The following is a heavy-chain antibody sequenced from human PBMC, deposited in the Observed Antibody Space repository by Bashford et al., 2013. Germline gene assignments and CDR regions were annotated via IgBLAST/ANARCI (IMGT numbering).Heavy chain of an antibody. J-gene: IGHJ4*02. V-gene: IGHV1-2*02. CDR3: ARDLEYISY. Sequence: VASVKVSCKGLQYTFTGYHLHWVRRAPGQGLEWMGWINPNSGGTDYAQKFQGRVTMTRDTSITTAYMELSRLRSDDTAVYYCARDLEYISYWGQGNPGHRLL. CDR2: INPNSGGT. CDR1: QYTFTGYH. D-gene: IGHD6-6*01.